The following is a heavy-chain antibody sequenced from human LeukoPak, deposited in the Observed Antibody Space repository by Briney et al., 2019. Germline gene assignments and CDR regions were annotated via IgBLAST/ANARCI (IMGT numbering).Heavy chain of an antibody. Sequence: ASVKVSRKASGYTFTSYYMHWVRQAPGQGLEWMGIINPSGGSTSYAQKFQGRVTMTRDTSTSTVYMELSSLRSEDTAVYYCASGYGCSSTSCYEGADYYYYGMDVWGQGTTVTVSS. CDR3: ASGYGCSSTSCYEGADYYYYGMDV. D-gene: IGHD2-2*01. CDR1: GYTFTSYY. V-gene: IGHV1-46*01. CDR2: INPSGGST. J-gene: IGHJ6*02.